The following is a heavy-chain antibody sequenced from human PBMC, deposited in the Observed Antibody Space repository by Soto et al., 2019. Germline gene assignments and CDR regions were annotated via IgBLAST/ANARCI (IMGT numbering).Heavy chain of an antibody. D-gene: IGHD6-13*01. Sequence: DVQLLESGGGLVKPGGSLRLSCAASGFSFRSYGLSWVRQAPGKGLEWVSDISGSGSVTNYADSVKGRFTISRDNSNSTLFLQMNSLRAEDTAVYYCAKGGVAAARGYFDYWGQGTLVTVSS. CDR3: AKGGVAAARGYFDY. V-gene: IGHV3-23*01. CDR1: GFSFRSYG. CDR2: ISGSGSVT. J-gene: IGHJ4*02.